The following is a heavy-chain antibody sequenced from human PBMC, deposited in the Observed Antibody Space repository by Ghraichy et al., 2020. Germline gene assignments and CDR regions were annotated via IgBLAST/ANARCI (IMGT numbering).Heavy chain of an antibody. D-gene: IGHD3-10*01. CDR3: ARVTVGSGTYFDY. Sequence: SETLSLTCTVSGGSISSGGYYWSWIRQHPGKGLEWIGYIYYSGSTYYNPSLKSRVTISVDTSKNQFSLKLSSVTAADTAVYYCARVTVGSGTYFDYWGPGTLVTVSS. CDR2: IYYSGST. J-gene: IGHJ4*02. V-gene: IGHV4-31*03. CDR1: GGSISSGGYY.